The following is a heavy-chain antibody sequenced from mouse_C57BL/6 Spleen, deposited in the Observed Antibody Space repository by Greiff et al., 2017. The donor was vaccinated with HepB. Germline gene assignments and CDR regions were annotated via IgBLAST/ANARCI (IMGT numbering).Heavy chain of an antibody. CDR1: GFTFSDYG. D-gene: IGHD2-5*01. Sequence: EVKLVESGGGLVKPGGSLKLSCAASGFTFSDYGMHWVRQAPEKGLEWVAYISSGSSTIYYADTVKGRFTISRDNAKNTLFMQMTSLRSEETAMYYCARLYYSNYLDVWGTGTTVTVAS. CDR2: ISSGSSTI. CDR3: ARLYYSNYLDV. J-gene: IGHJ1*03. V-gene: IGHV5-17*01.